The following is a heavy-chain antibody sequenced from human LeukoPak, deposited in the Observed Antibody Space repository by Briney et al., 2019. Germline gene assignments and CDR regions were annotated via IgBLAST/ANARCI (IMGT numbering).Heavy chain of an antibody. CDR2: IKRDGSDK. Sequence: GGSLRLSCAASGFTFSSYSMNWVRQAPGKGLEWVANIKRDGSDKYYVDSVKGRFTISRDNARNSVYLQMNSLRVEDTAVYYCARDSSPWMIDEWGQGTLLTVSS. J-gene: IGHJ4*02. D-gene: IGHD3-22*01. CDR1: GFTFSSYS. CDR3: ARDSSPWMIDE. V-gene: IGHV3-7*01.